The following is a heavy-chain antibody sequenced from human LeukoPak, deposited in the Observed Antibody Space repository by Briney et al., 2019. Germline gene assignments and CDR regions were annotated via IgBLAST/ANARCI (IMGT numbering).Heavy chain of an antibody. Sequence: GRSLTLSRAASGFTFSSYEMNCVRHAPGKGLEWVSYISSSGSTIYYADSVKGRFTISRENAKNSLYLQMNSLRAEDTAVYYCARDTYGYRFDYWGQGTLVTVSS. D-gene: IGHD3-16*01. CDR1: GFTFSSYE. CDR3: ARDTYGYRFDY. V-gene: IGHV3-48*03. J-gene: IGHJ4*02. CDR2: ISSSGSTI.